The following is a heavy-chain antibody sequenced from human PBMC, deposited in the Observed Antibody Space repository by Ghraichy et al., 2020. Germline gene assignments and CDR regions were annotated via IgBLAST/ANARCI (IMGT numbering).Heavy chain of an antibody. V-gene: IGHV3-23*01. CDR2: ISGSGGNT. Sequence: GGSLRLSCAASGFTFSTYAMNWVRQAPGKGLEWVSFISGSGGNTYYADSVKGRFTISRDNSKNTLYLQMNSLRADDTAVYYCAKEGSMVRGMDWFDPWAQGTLVTVSS. D-gene: IGHD3-10*01. CDR1: GFTFSTYA. CDR3: AKEGSMVRGMDWFDP. J-gene: IGHJ5*02.